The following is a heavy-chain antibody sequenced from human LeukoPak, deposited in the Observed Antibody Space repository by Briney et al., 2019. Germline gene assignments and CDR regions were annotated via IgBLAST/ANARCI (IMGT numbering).Heavy chain of an antibody. CDR3: ARDIGGWLLDAFDI. Sequence: PGGSLRLSCAASGFTFSSYNINWVRQAPGKGLEWGSYISSSSSTIYYADSVRGRFTISRDNAKNSLYLQMNSLRAEDTAVYYCARDIGGWLLDAFDIWGQGTMVTVSS. J-gene: IGHJ3*02. D-gene: IGHD2-15*01. CDR1: GFTFSSYN. V-gene: IGHV3-48*01. CDR2: ISSSSSTI.